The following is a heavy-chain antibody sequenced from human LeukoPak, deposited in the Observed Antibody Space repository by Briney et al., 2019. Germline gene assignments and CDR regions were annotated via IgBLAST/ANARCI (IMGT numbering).Heavy chain of an antibody. Sequence: GESLKISCKGSAYSFTTYWVGWVRQMPGKGLEWMGIIYPGDSDTRYSPSFQGQVTISADKSISTAYLQWNSLKASDTAMYYCARQVASGTYSFDYWGQGTLVTVSS. J-gene: IGHJ4*02. CDR2: IYPGDSDT. D-gene: IGHD3-10*01. V-gene: IGHV5-51*01. CDR3: ARQVASGTYSFDY. CDR1: AYSFTTYW.